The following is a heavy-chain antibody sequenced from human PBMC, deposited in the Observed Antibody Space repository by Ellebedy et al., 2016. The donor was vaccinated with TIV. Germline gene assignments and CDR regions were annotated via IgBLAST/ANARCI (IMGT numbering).Heavy chain of an antibody. D-gene: IGHD2-15*01. CDR2: ISGSGGST. J-gene: IGHJ6*02. CDR3: ARDLEGPLGYCSGGSCYLPRYYYYYGMDV. V-gene: IGHV3-23*01. CDR1: GFTFSSYA. Sequence: GESLKISCAASGFTFSSYAMSWVRQAPGKGLEWVSAISGSGGSTYYSDSVKGRFTISRDNAKNSLYLQMNSLRAEDTAVYYCARDLEGPLGYCSGGSCYLPRYYYYYGMDVWGQGTTVTVSS.